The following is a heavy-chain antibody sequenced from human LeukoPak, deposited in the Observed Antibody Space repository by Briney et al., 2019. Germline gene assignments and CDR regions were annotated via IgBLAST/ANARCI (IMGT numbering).Heavy chain of an antibody. CDR1: GYTFTSYD. CDR2: ISAYNGNT. J-gene: IGHJ6*03. Sequence: ASVKVSCKASGYTFTSYDTNWVRQATGQGLEWMGWISAYNGNTNYAQKLQGRVTMTTDTSTSTAYMELRSLRSDDTAVYYCARDDFFEPMDVWGKGTTVTVSS. CDR3: ARDDFFEPMDV. D-gene: IGHD3-3*01. V-gene: IGHV1-18*01.